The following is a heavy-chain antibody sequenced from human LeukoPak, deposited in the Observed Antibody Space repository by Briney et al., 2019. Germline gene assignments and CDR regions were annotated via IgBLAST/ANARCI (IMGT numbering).Heavy chain of an antibody. V-gene: IGHV3-33*06. CDR3: AKHKENYGDSCLDDY. D-gene: IGHD4-17*01. CDR1: GLSFRSYG. CDR2: IFYDGSNK. Sequence: GGSLRLSCAASGLSFRSYGMHWVRQAPGKGLEWVAIIFYDGSNKYYTDSVKGRFTISRDNSKNTLFLQMNSLRAEDTAVYYCAKHKENYGDSCLDDYWGQGTLVTVSS. J-gene: IGHJ4*02.